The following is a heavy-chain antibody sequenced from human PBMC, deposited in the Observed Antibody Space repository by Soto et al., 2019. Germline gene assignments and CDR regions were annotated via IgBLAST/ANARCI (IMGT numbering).Heavy chain of an antibody. V-gene: IGHV5-51*01. D-gene: IGHD3-10*01. J-gene: IGHJ4*01. CDR1: GYSFTRNW. Sequence: PWESEKISCKGSGYSFTRNWIRWVCQMHGNGREWMGIIYPGNTDTRYRPAFRGEVTISAGKSSSAAYLQWSSLNASDTAMYYCARLFGNFMHYCGTASLYCFSYLRRVTLITACS. CDR2: IYPGNTDT. CDR3: ARLFGNFMHYCGTASLYCFSY.